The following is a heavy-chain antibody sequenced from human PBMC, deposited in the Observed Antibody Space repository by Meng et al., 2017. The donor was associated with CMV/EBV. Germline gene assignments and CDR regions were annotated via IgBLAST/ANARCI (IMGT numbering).Heavy chain of an antibody. CDR3: AKDNREYYYDSSGYVSASPYYDY. J-gene: IGHJ4*02. V-gene: IGHV3-23*03. CDR2: IYSGGSST. Sequence: GESLKLSCAASGFTFSSYAMSWVRQAPGKGLEWVSVIYSGGSSTYYADSVKGRFTISRDNSKNTLYLQMNSLRAEDTAVYYCAKDNREYYYDSSGYVSASPYYDYWGQGTLVTVSS. D-gene: IGHD3-22*01. CDR1: GFTFSSYA.